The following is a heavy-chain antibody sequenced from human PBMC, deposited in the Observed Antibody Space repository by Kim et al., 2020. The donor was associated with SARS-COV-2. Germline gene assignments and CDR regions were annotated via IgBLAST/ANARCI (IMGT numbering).Heavy chain of an antibody. D-gene: IGHD6-19*01. Sequence: QKCQGRVTMTRDTSISTAYMGLSRLRADDTAVYYCARDLRSSGWQEGFDYWGQGTLVTVSS. V-gene: IGHV1-2*02. CDR3: ARDLRSSGWQEGFDY. J-gene: IGHJ4*02.